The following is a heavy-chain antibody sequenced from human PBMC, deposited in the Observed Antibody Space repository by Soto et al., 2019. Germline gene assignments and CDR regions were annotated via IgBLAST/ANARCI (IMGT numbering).Heavy chain of an antibody. CDR2: ISWNSGSI. CDR1: GFTFDDYA. V-gene: IGHV3-9*01. D-gene: IGHD5-12*01. CDR3: AKDSGYSGYDGYGMDV. J-gene: IGHJ6*02. Sequence: EVQLVESGGTLVQPGRSLRLSCAASGFTFDDYAMHWVRQAPGKGVEWVSGISWNSGSIGYVDSVKGRFTISRDNAKNSLYLQMNSLRAEDTALYYCAKDSGYSGYDGYGMDVWGQGTTVTVSS.